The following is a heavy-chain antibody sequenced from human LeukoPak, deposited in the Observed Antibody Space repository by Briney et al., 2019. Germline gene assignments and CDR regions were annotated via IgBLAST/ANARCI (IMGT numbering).Heavy chain of an antibody. CDR2: IIPIFGTA. CDR3: ARGGDRADAFDI. CDR1: GGTFSSYA. V-gene: IGHV1-69*13. D-gene: IGHD4-17*01. J-gene: IGHJ3*02. Sequence: SVKVSCKASGGTFSSYAIGWVRQAPGQGLEWMGGIIPIFGTANYAQKFQGRVTITADESTSTAYMELSSLRSEDTAVYYCARGGDRADAFDIWGQGTMVTVSS.